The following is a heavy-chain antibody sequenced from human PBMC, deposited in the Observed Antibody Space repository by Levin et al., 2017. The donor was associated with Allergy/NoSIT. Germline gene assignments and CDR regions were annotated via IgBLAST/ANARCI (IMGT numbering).Heavy chain of an antibody. D-gene: IGHD2-2*02. Sequence: ASVKVSCKASGYTFTGYYMHWVRQAPGQGLEWMGWINPNSGGTNYAQKFQGRVTMTRDTSISTAYMELSRLRSDDTAVYYCARVPIYCSSTSCYKGLIAFDIWGQGTMVTVSS. V-gene: IGHV1-2*02. CDR3: ARVPIYCSSTSCYKGLIAFDI. CDR2: INPNSGGT. CDR1: GYTFTGYY. J-gene: IGHJ3*02.